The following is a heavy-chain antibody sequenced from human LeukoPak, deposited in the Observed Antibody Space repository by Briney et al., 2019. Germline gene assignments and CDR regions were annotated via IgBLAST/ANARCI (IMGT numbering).Heavy chain of an antibody. J-gene: IGHJ3*02. D-gene: IGHD2-21*02. CDR3: ARHAYCGGDCFGGAFEI. CDR2: VYYSGST. V-gene: IGHV4-59*08. Sequence: SETLSLTCTVSGGSVSYYYWSWIRQPPGKGLEWIGYVYYSGSTSYNPSLKSRVTISLDTSKHQFSLKLNSVTAADTAVYYCARHAYCGGDCFGGAFEIWGQGTMVTVSS. CDR1: GGSVSYYY.